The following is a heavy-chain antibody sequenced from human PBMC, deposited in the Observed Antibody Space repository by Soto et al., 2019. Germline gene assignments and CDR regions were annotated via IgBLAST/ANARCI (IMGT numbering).Heavy chain of an antibody. D-gene: IGHD2-15*01. CDR1: GYSFTSYW. Sequence: GESLKISCKGSGYSFTSYWIGWVRQMPGKGLEWMEIIYPGDSYTRYSPSFQGQVTISADKSIITAYLLWSSLKASYTAMYYCASGGDIGYYYMDVWGKGTTVTVSS. CDR2: IYPGDSYT. J-gene: IGHJ6*03. V-gene: IGHV5-51*01. CDR3: ASGGDIGYYYMDV.